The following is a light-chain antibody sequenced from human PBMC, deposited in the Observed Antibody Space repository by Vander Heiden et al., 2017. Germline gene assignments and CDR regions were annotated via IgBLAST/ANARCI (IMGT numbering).Light chain of an antibody. CDR3: QQYNNWPRT. V-gene: IGKV3-15*01. Sequence: VMTQSPAPLSVSPGERATLSCRASQSVSSNLAGYQQKPGQAPRLRSYGASTRATGIPARFSGSGSGTEFTLTISSLKSEDFAVYYCQQYNNWPRTFGQGTKVEIK. CDR2: GAS. CDR1: QSVSSN. J-gene: IGKJ1*01.